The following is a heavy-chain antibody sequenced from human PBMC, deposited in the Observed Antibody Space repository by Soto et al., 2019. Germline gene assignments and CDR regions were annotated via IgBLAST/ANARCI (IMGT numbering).Heavy chain of an antibody. CDR1: GFTFSSYA. CDR2: ISGSGGST. Sequence: GGSLRLSCAASGFTFSSYAMSWVRQAPGKGLEWVSAISGSGGSTYYADSVKGRFTISRDNSKNTLYLQMNSLRAEDTAVYYCAKDAYGSGSYELYYFDYWGQGILVTVSS. CDR3: AKDAYGSGSYELYYFDY. D-gene: IGHD3-10*01. J-gene: IGHJ4*02. V-gene: IGHV3-23*01.